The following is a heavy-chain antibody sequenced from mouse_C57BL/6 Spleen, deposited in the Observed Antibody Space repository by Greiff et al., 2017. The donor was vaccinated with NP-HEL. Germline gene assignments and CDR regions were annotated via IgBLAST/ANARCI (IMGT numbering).Heavy chain of an antibody. V-gene: IGHV5-6*01. D-gene: IGHD1-1*01. J-gene: IGHJ2*01. CDR3: ASNYGSSYFDY. CDR1: GFTFSSYG. Sequence: EVQLVESGGDLVKPGGSLKLSCAASGFTFSSYGMSWVRQTPDKRLEWVATISSGGSYTYYPDSVKGRFTISRDNAKNTLYLQMSSLKSEDTAMYYCASNYGSSYFDYWGQGTTLTVSS. CDR2: ISSGGSYT.